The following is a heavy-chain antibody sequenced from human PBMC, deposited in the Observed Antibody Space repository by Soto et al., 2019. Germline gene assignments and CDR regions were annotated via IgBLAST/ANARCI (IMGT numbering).Heavy chain of an antibody. Sequence: GGSLRLSCAASGFTFSDYYMSWIRQAPGKGLEWVSYISSSSSYTNYADSVKGRFTISRDNAKNSLYLQMNSLRAEDTAVYYCARNYYDSSGYYGGAFDIWGQGTMVTVSS. J-gene: IGHJ3*02. D-gene: IGHD3-22*01. V-gene: IGHV3-11*06. CDR1: GFTFSDYY. CDR3: ARNYYDSSGYYGGAFDI. CDR2: ISSSSSYT.